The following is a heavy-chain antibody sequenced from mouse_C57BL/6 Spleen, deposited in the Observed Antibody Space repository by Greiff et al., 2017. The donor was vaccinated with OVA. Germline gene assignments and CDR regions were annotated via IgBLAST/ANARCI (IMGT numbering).Heavy chain of an antibody. J-gene: IGHJ2*01. Sequence: QVQLQQSGPELVKPGASVKISCKASGYAFSSSWMNWVKQRPGKGLEWIGRIYPGDGDTNYNGKFKGKATLTADKSSSTAYMQLSSLTSEDSAVYFGARSGLYDGSYYFDYWGQGTTLTVSS. CDR3: ARSGLYDGSYYFDY. V-gene: IGHV1-82*01. CDR1: GYAFSSSW. CDR2: IYPGDGDT. D-gene: IGHD2-3*01.